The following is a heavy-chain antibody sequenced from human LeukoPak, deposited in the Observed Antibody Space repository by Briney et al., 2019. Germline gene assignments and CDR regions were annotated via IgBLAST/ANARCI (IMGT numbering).Heavy chain of an antibody. Sequence: SQTLSLTCAISGDSVSSNSAAWNWIRQSPSRGLEWLGRTYYRSKWYNDYAVSVKSRITINPDTSKNQFSLQLNSVTPEDTAVYYCARARSSPGPHRYSSSWYFPETRYYYYYYGMDVWGQGTTVTVSS. CDR3: ARARSSPGPHRYSSSWYFPETRYYYYYYGMDV. CDR1: GDSVSSNSAA. J-gene: IGHJ6*02. D-gene: IGHD6-13*01. CDR2: TYYRSKWYN. V-gene: IGHV6-1*01.